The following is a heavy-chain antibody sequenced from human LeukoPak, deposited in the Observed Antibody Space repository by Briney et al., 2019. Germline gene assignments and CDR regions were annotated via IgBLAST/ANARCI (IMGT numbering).Heavy chain of an antibody. CDR3: ARDMGYYGSGTFDY. Sequence: ASVKVSFKASGGTFSSYAISLVRQAPGQGLEWMGRIIPIFGTANYAQKFQGRVTITTDESTSTAYMELSSLRSEDTAVYYCARDMGYYGSGTFDYWGQGTLVTVSS. CDR2: IIPIFGTA. D-gene: IGHD3-10*01. V-gene: IGHV1-69*05. J-gene: IGHJ4*02. CDR1: GGTFSSYA.